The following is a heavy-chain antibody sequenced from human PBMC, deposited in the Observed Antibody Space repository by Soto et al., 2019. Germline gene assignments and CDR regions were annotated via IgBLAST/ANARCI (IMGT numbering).Heavy chain of an antibody. D-gene: IGHD2-15*01. CDR2: IIPIFGTA. Sequence: QVQLVQSGAEVKKPGSSVKVYCKASGGTFSSYAISWVRQAPGQGLEWMGGIIPIFGTANYAQKFQGRVTITADESTSTAYMELSSLRSEDTAVYYCARGRDIVVVVAAVGLDYSGQGTLVTVSS. CDR3: ARGRDIVVVVAAVGLDY. V-gene: IGHV1-69*01. J-gene: IGHJ4*02. CDR1: GGTFSSYA.